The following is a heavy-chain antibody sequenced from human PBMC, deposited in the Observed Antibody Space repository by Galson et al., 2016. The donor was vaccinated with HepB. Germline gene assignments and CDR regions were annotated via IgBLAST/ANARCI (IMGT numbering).Heavy chain of an antibody. D-gene: IGHD2-15*01. V-gene: IGHV3-21*06. CDR3: ARLVSKGGVVARYDKDI. CDR1: RFAFSSYT. J-gene: IGHJ6*02. CDR2: IRSSSPYI. Sequence: SLRLSCAASRFAFSSYTMNWVRQAPGKGLEWVSSIRSSSPYIYYAASVKGRFTISRDNAKNSLHLQMNSLRADDGAVYYCARLVSKGGVVARYDKDIWGQGTTVTVSS.